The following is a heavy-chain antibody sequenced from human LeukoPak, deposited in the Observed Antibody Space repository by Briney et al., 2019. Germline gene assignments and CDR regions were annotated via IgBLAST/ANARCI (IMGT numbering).Heavy chain of an antibody. CDR2: IYSGGST. V-gene: IGHV3-53*01. D-gene: IGHD5-18*01. Sequence: GGSLRLSCAASGFTVSSNYMSWVRQAPGKGLEWVSVIYSGGSTYYADSVKGRFTISRDNSKNTLYLQMNSLRAEDTAVYYCARGYSHRLGYMDVWGKGTTVTVSS. CDR1: GFTVSSNY. CDR3: ARGYSHRLGYMDV. J-gene: IGHJ6*03.